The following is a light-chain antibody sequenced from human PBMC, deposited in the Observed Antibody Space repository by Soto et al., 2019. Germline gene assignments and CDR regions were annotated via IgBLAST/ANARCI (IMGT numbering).Light chain of an antibody. CDR3: AAWDDILSGHVV. CDR1: YCNIGSNY. V-gene: IGLV1-47*01. Sequence: QSVLTQPPSASGTPGQRVTISCSGSYCNIGSNYVYWYQQLPGTAPKLLIYRNNQRPSGVPDRFSGSKSGTSASLTISGLRSEDEADYYCAAWDDILSGHVVFGGGTKLTVL. CDR2: RNN. J-gene: IGLJ2*01.